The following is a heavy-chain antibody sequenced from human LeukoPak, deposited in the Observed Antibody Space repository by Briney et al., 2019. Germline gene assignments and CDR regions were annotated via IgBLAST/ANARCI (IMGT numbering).Heavy chain of an antibody. CDR1: GFTFSSYS. CDR2: ISSSSSYI. Sequence: PGGSLRLSCAASGFTFSSYSMNWVRQAPGKGLEWVSSISSSSSYIYYADSVKGRFTISRDNAKNSLYLQMNSLRAEDTAVYYCARDLGYYDSSGYYYGYLQHWGQGTLVTVSS. V-gene: IGHV3-21*01. D-gene: IGHD3-22*01. J-gene: IGHJ1*01. CDR3: ARDLGYYDSSGYYYGYLQH.